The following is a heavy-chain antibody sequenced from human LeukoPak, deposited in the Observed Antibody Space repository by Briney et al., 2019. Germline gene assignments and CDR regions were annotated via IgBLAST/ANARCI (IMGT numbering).Heavy chain of an antibody. CDR2: IYYSGST. J-gene: IGHJ5*02. CDR3: ARARITPNWFDP. CDR1: GGSISSYY. D-gene: IGHD3-16*01. Sequence: SETLSLTCTVSGGSISSYYWSWIRQPPGKGLEWIGYIYYSGSTNYNPSLKSRVTISVGTSKDQFSLKLSSVTAADTAVYYCARARITPNWFDPWGQGTLVTVSS. V-gene: IGHV4-59*01.